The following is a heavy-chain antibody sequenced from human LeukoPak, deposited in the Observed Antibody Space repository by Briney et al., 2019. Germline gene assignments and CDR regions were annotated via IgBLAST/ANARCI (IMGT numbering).Heavy chain of an antibody. CDR2: ISGYNGNT. D-gene: IGHD6-19*01. Sequence: GASVKVSCKASGYIFINYGISWVRQAPGQGLEWMGWISGYNGNTNYAQKLQGRVTMTTDTSTSTAYMELRSLRSDDTAVYYCARDLSSGWTTEWGQGTLVTVSS. V-gene: IGHV1-18*01. J-gene: IGHJ4*02. CDR3: ARDLSSGWTTE. CDR1: GYIFINYG.